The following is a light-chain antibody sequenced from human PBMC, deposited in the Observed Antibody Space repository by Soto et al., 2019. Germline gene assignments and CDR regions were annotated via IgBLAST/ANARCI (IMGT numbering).Light chain of an antibody. CDR3: QQYGSSPWYT. CDR2: DAS. CDR1: QSVSSSY. J-gene: IGKJ2*01. Sequence: EIVLTQSPGTLSLSPGERATLSCRASQSVSSSYLAWYQQKPGQAPRLLIYDASRRATGIPDRFSGSGSGTDFTLTISRLEPEDFAVYYCQQYGSSPWYTFGQGTKLEIK. V-gene: IGKV3-20*01.